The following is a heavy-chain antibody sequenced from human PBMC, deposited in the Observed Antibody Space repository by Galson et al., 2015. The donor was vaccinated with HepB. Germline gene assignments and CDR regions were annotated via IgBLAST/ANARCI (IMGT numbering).Heavy chain of an antibody. D-gene: IGHD3-22*01. CDR1: GFTFSSYS. CDR2: ISSGSSTI. V-gene: IGHV3-48*04. CDR3: ARDIGNYYDSSGYPLRGCGY. J-gene: IGHJ4*02. Sequence: LRLSCAASGFTFSSYSMNWVRQAPGKGLEWVSYISSGSSTINYADSVKGRFTISRDNAKNSLYLQMNSLRAEDTAVYYGARDIGNYYDSSGYPLRGCGYWGQGTLVTVSS.